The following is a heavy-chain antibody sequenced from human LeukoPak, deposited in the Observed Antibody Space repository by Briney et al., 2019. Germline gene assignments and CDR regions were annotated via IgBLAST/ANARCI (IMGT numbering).Heavy chain of an antibody. V-gene: IGHV4-34*01. J-gene: IGHJ6*02. CDR1: GGSFSGYY. CDR2: INHSGST. Sequence: PSETLSLTCAVYGGSFSGYYWSWIRQPPGKGLERIGEINHSGSTNYNPSLKSRVTISVDTSKNQFSLKLSSVTAADTAVYYCATYCSSTSCSYYYGMDVWGQGTTVTVSS. CDR3: ATYCSSTSCSYYYGMDV. D-gene: IGHD2-2*01.